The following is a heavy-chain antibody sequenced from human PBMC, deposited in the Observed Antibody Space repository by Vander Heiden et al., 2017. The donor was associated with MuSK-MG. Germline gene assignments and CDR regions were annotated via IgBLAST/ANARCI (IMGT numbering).Heavy chain of an antibody. Sequence: QVHLEQSGAEMRKPGASVRISCKASGYSFTRYYIHWVRQAPGQGLEWMGTINPSGGTTSYAPRFQDRITMTRDTSTSTVALELRSLKYADTAVYYCARDADDYGDSYDAFAFWGQGTMGTVSS. V-gene: IGHV1-46*03. CDR2: INPSGGTT. J-gene: IGHJ3*01. D-gene: IGHD4-17*01. CDR3: ARDADDYGDSYDAFAF. CDR1: GYSFTRYY.